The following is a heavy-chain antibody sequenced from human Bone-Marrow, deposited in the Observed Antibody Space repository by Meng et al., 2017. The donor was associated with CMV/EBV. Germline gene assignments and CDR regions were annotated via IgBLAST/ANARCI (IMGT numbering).Heavy chain of an antibody. CDR3: CGRSRQLARVRPFDY. J-gene: IGHJ4*02. Sequence: QGHLPPWGPGLLKPSGTLSPTCAVYGGSFSGYHWCWSRQPPVKRLEWIVEINHSGSTNYTPSLKRRVTISVDTSKNQFSLKLSSVTAADTAVYYCCGRSRQLARVRPFDYWGQGTLVTVSS. V-gene: IGHV4-34*01. CDR2: INHSGST. D-gene: IGHD6-6*01. CDR1: GGSFSGYH.